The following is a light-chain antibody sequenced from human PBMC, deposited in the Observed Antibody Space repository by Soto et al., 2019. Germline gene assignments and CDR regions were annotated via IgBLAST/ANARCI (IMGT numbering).Light chain of an antibody. CDR2: EVS. Sequence: QSALTQPASVSGSPGQSITISCTGTSSDVGGYNYVSWYQQHPGKAPKLMIYEVSNRPSGVSNRFSGSKSGNTASLTISGLQAVDEADYYCSSYTSSSLGVFGGGTKLTVL. J-gene: IGLJ2*01. V-gene: IGLV2-14*01. CDR3: SSYTSSSLGV. CDR1: SSDVGGYNY.